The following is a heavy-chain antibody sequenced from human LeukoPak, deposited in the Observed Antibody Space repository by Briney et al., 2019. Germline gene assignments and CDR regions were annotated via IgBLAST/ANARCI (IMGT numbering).Heavy chain of an antibody. D-gene: IGHD3-10*01. CDR2: ISAYNGNT. Sequence: GASVKVSCKASGYTFTSYGINWGRQAPGQGLEWMGWISAYNGNTNYAQKLQGRITLTTDTSTSTAYMDLRSVRSDDTAVYYCARLVEDYFNSGSYFSYFDYWGQGTLVTVSS. CDR3: ARLVEDYFNSGSYFSYFDY. CDR1: GYTFTSYG. V-gene: IGHV1-18*01. J-gene: IGHJ4*02.